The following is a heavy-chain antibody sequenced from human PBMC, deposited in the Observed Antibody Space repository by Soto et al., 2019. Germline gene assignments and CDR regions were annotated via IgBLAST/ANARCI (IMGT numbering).Heavy chain of an antibody. V-gene: IGHV3-30*19. CDR1: GFTFRSFV. D-gene: IGHD3-16*01. CDR3: ARWGTTGGLDV. CDR2: TSYDGSNT. Sequence: QVHLVESGGGVVQPGTSLRLSCVGSGFTFRSFVIHWVRQAPGKGLEWVALTSYDGSNTYYDDSVKGRFTISRDNSRNTVYLPMDIMRLEVTALYYCARWGTTGGLDVWGQGTLVSVSS. J-gene: IGHJ4*02.